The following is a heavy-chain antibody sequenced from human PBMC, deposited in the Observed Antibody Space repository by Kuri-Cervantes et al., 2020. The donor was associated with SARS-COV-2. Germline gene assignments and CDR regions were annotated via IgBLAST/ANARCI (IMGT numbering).Heavy chain of an antibody. J-gene: IGHJ4*02. D-gene: IGHD3-10*01. CDR1: DGSISSGSYY. V-gene: IGHV4-61*09. CDR3: ARHAHYYGSGSYPRW. CDR2: MNTSGSA. Sequence: LRLSCTVSDGSISSGSYYWSWIRQPAGKGLEWIGDMNTSGSANYNPSLRSRFTISVDTSKNQFSLKLSSVTAADTAVYYCARHAHYYGSGSYPRWWGQGTLVTVSS.